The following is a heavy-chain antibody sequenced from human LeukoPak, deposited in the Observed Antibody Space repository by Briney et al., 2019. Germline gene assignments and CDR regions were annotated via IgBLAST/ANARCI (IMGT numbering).Heavy chain of an antibody. CDR2: IYYSGSA. CDR1: GGSISSYY. V-gene: IGHV4-59*01. D-gene: IGHD1-26*01. Sequence: PSETLSLTYTVSGGSISSYYWSWIRQPPGKGLEWIGYIYYSGSANYNPSLKSRVTISVDTSKNQFSLKLGSVTAADTAVYYCARVEYSGSYSPWGQGTLVTVSS. J-gene: IGHJ5*02. CDR3: ARVEYSGSYSP.